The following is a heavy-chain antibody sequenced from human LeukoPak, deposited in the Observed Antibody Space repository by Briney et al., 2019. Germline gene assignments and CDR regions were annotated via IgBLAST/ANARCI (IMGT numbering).Heavy chain of an antibody. CDR3: TRSGPYDY. Sequence: GGSLRLSCAASGFTFSDYHMSWIRQAPGKGLEWVSYTSSSSDYTNYADSVKGRFTISRDNAKKSLYLQMDSLRADDTAVYYCTRSGPYDYWGQGTLVTVSS. V-gene: IGHV3-11*03. CDR1: GFTFSDYH. D-gene: IGHD3-10*01. CDR2: TSSSSDYT. J-gene: IGHJ4*02.